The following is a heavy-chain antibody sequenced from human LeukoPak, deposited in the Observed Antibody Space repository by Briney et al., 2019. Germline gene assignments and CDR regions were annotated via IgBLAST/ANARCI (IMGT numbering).Heavy chain of an antibody. D-gene: IGHD2-15*01. CDR3: TRDTGCSGGTCYSFYDS. V-gene: IGHV3-7*01. Sequence: GGSLGLSCAASGFTFSTYWMTWVRQAPGKGREWVANIKEDGSEKYYVDSVEGRFTISRDNAKNSLYLQMNTLRAEDTAVYYCTRDTGCSGGTCYSFYDSWGQGTPVTVSS. J-gene: IGHJ4*02. CDR2: IKEDGSEK. CDR1: GFTFSTYW.